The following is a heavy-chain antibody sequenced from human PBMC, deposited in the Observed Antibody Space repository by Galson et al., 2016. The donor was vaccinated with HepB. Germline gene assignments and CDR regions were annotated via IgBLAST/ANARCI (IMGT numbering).Heavy chain of an antibody. CDR3: AHPRTPTTSYFDY. D-gene: IGHD4-11*01. Sequence: SLRLSCAASGFTFSSYTMSWVRQAPGKGLEWVSAITGSGGSTYYTDSVKGRFTISRDNSKNTLYLQMNSLRAEDTAVYYCAHPRTPTTSYFDYWGQGTLVTVSS. V-gene: IGHV3-23*01. CDR1: GFTFSSYT. J-gene: IGHJ4*02. CDR2: ITGSGGST.